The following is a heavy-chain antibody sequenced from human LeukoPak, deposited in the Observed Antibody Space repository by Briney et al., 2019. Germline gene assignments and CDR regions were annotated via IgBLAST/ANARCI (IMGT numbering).Heavy chain of an antibody. Sequence: ASVKVSCKATGYTFRNHGITWVRQAPGQGLEWMGWISCYNGDTHYAQNLHGRVTMTTDTSTSTAYMELRSLRSDDTAVYYCARDPTNTSGYYAYFGYWGQGTLVTVSS. CDR3: ARDPTNTSGYYAYFGY. J-gene: IGHJ4*02. D-gene: IGHD5-12*01. CDR1: GYTFRNHG. CDR2: ISCYNGDT. V-gene: IGHV1-18*01.